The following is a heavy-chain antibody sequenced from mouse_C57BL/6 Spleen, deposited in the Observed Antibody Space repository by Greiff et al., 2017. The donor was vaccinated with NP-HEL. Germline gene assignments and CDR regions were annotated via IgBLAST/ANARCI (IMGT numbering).Heavy chain of an antibody. CDR2: ISNGGGST. CDR1: GFTFSDYY. J-gene: IGHJ3*01. D-gene: IGHD1-1*01. V-gene: IGHV5-12*01. CDR3: ARPPSYYGSPSWFAY. Sequence: DVHLVESGGGLVQPGGSLKLSCAASGFTFSDYYMYWVRQTPEKRLEWVAYISNGGGSTYYPDTVKGRFTISRDNAKNTLYLQMSRLKSEDTAMYYCARPPSYYGSPSWFAYWGQGTLVTVSA.